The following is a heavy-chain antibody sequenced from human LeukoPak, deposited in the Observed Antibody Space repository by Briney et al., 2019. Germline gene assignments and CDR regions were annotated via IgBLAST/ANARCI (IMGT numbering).Heavy chain of an antibody. CDR1: GGSISSYY. D-gene: IGHD1-14*01. CDR3: VRGPDHAKVGY. CDR2: INHSGIS. Sequence: PSETLSLTCTVSGGSISSYYWNWVRQPPGKGLEWIGEINHSGISDYNPSLSSRVTMSQDTSKNHFSLKLASVTAADTAVYYCVRGPDHAKVGYWGQGTPVTVSS. V-gene: IGHV4-34*01. J-gene: IGHJ4*02.